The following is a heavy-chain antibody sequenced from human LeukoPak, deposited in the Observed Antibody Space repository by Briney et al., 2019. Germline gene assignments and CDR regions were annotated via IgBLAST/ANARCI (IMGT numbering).Heavy chain of an antibody. CDR1: GFIVSSNY. Sequence: GGSLRLSCAASGFIVSSNYMSWVRQAPGKGLEWVSVIYSGGSTYYADSVKGRFTISRDNSKNTLYLQMNSLRAEDTAVYYCAREVSSWYYFDYWGQGTLVTVSS. CDR3: AREVSSWYYFDY. J-gene: IGHJ4*02. V-gene: IGHV3-66*01. D-gene: IGHD6-13*01. CDR2: IYSGGST.